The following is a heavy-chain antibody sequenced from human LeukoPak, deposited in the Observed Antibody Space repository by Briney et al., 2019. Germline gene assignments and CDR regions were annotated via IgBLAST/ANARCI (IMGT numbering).Heavy chain of an antibody. CDR3: ASRVYGETYIAAFDY. CDR1: GLTFSSHA. Sequence: AGGSLRLSCVASGLTFSSHAMTWVRQTPGKGLEWVAGISGSGRSSYHADFVKGRFTISRDNSKNTLYLQMNNLRAEDTALYYCASRVYGETYIAAFDYWGPGTLVTVSS. J-gene: IGHJ4*02. D-gene: IGHD4-17*01. CDR2: ISGSGRSS. V-gene: IGHV3-23*01.